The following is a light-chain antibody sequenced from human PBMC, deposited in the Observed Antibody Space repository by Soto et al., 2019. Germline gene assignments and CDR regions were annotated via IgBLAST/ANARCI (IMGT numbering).Light chain of an antibody. CDR2: EVS. CDR1: SSDVGGYNY. J-gene: IGLJ3*02. Sequence: QSALTQPASVSGSPGQSITISCTGTSSDVGGYNYVSWYQQHPGKAPKLMIYEVSNRPSGVSNRFSGSKSGNTASLTISGLPAEDEADYYCSSYTSGSTCVFGGGTKVTVL. CDR3: SSYTSGSTCV. V-gene: IGLV2-14*01.